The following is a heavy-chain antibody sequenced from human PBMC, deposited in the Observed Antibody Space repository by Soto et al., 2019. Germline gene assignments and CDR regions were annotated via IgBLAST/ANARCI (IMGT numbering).Heavy chain of an antibody. CDR1: GYFITSNNW. J-gene: IGHJ4*02. CDR3: ARNDYDGRGFDY. V-gene: IGHV4-28*01. D-gene: IGHD3-22*01. CDR2: IYYSGRT. Sequence: SETLSLTCAVSGYFITSNNWWGWIRQPPGKGLEWIGYIYYSGRTYYNPSLKSRVTMSVDTSKNRFSLRLSSVTAVDTAVYYCARNDYDGRGFDYWGQGALVTVSS.